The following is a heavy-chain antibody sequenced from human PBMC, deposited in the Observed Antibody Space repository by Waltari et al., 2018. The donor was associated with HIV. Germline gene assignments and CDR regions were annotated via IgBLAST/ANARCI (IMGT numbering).Heavy chain of an antibody. CDR1: GSKFDDYA. V-gene: IGHV3-9*01. Sequence: EVKLVESGGGLVQPGRSLRLSCTASGSKFDDYAMHWVRQPPGKGLEWVSSISWHSTRITYADSVKGRFTISRDNAKKSLYLQMDSLRPEDTAFYYCSRGPMYNWFDPWGQGTLVTVSS. CDR3: SRGPMYNWFDP. J-gene: IGHJ5*02. D-gene: IGHD3-10*02. CDR2: ISWHSTRI.